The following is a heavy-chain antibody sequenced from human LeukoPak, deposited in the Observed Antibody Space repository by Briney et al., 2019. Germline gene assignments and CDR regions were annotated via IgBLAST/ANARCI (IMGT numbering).Heavy chain of an antibody. CDR3: ARDGGGNSPFFDY. D-gene: IGHD4-23*01. Sequence: SETLSLTCTVSGGSITSYHWSWIRQPPGKGPEWIGYIHYSGSTNFNTTLKSRVTISVDTSKNQFSLKVSSVTAADTAVYYCARDGGGNSPFFDYWGQGTVVTVSS. V-gene: IGHV4-59*01. CDR2: IHYSGST. CDR1: GGSITSYH. J-gene: IGHJ4*02.